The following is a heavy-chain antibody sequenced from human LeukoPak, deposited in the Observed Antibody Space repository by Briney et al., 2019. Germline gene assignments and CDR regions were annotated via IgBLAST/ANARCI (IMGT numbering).Heavy chain of an antibody. D-gene: IGHD3-10*01. CDR3: AKVISTVRGVTEYYFDY. CDR2: ISGNSGSI. Sequence: GGSLRLSCAASGFTFDDYAMHWVRQAPGKGLEWVSGISGNSGSIGYADSVKGRFTISRDNAKNSLYLQMNSLRAEDTALYYCAKVISTVRGVTEYYFDYWGQGTLVTVSS. CDR1: GFTFDDYA. J-gene: IGHJ4*02. V-gene: IGHV3-9*01.